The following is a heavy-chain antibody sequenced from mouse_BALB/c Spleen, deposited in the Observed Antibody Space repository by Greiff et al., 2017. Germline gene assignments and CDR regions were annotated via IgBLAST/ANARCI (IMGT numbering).Heavy chain of an antibody. J-gene: IGHJ4*01. D-gene: IGHD2-3*01. CDR2: INPGSGGT. CDR3: ARIGDGYYVGAMGY. Sequence: VQLQQSGAELVRPGTSVKVSCKASGYAFTNYLIEWVKQRPGQGLEWIGVINPGSGGTNYNEKFKGKATLTADKSSSTAYMQLSSLTSDDSAVYFCARIGDGYYVGAMGYWGQGTSVTVSS. V-gene: IGHV1-54*01. CDR1: GYAFTNYL.